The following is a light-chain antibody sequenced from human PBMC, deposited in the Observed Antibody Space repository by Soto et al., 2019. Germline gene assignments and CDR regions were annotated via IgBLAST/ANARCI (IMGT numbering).Light chain of an antibody. CDR2: DAS. Sequence: EIVMTQSPATLSVSPGERATLSCRASQSVSRGVAWYQQRPGQAPRLLIHDASTRVTGIPARFSGSGSGTEFNLTISSLQSEDCAVYHCLQYNNWPPWTFGPRTKVEIK. J-gene: IGKJ1*01. CDR3: LQYNNWPPWT. V-gene: IGKV3-15*01. CDR1: QSVSRG.